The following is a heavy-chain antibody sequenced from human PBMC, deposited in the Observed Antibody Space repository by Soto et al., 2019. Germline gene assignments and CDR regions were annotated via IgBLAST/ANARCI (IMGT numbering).Heavy chain of an antibody. Sequence: QLQLQESGPGPVKPSETLSLTCTVSGGSISSSSYYWGWIRQPPGKGLEWIGSIYYSGSTYYNPSLKSRVTISVDTSKNQFSLKLSSVTAADTAVYYCARWAAAGTKRGAYYYYGMDVWGQGTTVTVSS. J-gene: IGHJ6*02. CDR1: GGSISSSSYY. V-gene: IGHV4-39*01. D-gene: IGHD6-13*01. CDR2: IYYSGST. CDR3: ARWAAAGTKRGAYYYYGMDV.